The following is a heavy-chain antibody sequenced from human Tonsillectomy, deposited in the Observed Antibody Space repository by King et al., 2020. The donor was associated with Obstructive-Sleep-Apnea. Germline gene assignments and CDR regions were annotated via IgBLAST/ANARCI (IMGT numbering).Heavy chain of an antibody. D-gene: IGHD3-22*01. J-gene: IGHJ4*02. Sequence: VQLVESGGGLVKPGGSLRLSCAASGFTFSSYSMNWVRQAPGTGLEWVSSISRSSSYIYYADSVKGRFTISRDNAKNSMYLQMNSLRAEDTAVYYCARDLTAAYYFDSSGYFYWGQGTLVTVSS. CDR3: ARDLTAAYYFDSSGYFY. CDR1: GFTFSSYS. V-gene: IGHV3-21*01. CDR2: ISRSSSYI.